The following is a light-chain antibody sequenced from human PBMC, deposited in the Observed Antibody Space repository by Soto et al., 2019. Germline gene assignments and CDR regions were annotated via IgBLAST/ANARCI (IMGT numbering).Light chain of an antibody. Sequence: QSALTQPASVSGSPGRSITISCTGSSGDVGHYNYVSWYQQQPGKAPKLIIYEVTNRPSGVSNRFSGSKSGNTASLIISGLQAEDEADYYCTSYTTGRIWVFGGGTKVTVL. J-gene: IGLJ3*02. V-gene: IGLV2-14*01. CDR1: SGDVGHYNY. CDR3: TSYTTGRIWV. CDR2: EVT.